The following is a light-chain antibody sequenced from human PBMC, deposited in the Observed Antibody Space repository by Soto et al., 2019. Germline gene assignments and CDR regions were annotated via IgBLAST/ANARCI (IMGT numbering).Light chain of an antibody. CDR1: QSISSW. CDR3: QQSYRTPT. CDR2: KAS. J-gene: IGKJ5*01. V-gene: IGKV1-5*03. Sequence: DIQMTQSPSTLSASVGDRVTITCRASQSISSWLAWYQQKPGKAPKLLIYKASSLESGVPSRFSGSGSGTDYTLTISSLQPEDFATYYCQQSYRTPTFGQGTRLEN.